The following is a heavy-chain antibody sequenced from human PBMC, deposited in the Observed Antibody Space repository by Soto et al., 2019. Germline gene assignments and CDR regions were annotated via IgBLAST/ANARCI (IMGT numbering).Heavy chain of an antibody. V-gene: IGHV4-39*01. D-gene: IGHD3-10*01. CDR3: SRHRGTRALTDY. Sequence: SETLSLTCTVSGGSLSTSRYYWGWLRQPPGKGLERIGSIYYSGSTYYNPSLKSRVTISVDTSKNPFSLKLSSVTAADTAVYYCSRHRGTRALTDYWGQGTLVTVSS. CDR2: IYYSGST. CDR1: GGSLSTSRYY. J-gene: IGHJ4*02.